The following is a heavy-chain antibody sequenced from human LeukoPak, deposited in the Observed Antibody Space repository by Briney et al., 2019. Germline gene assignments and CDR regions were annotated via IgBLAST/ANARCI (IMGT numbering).Heavy chain of an antibody. CDR3: TTVPLGGRYYYYGMDI. CDR2: IKNKADGAST. V-gene: IGHV3-15*01. J-gene: IGHJ6*02. CDR1: GFAFSNAW. Sequence: GGSLRLSRAASGFAFSNAWMSWVRQASGKGLEWLGRIKNKADGASTDYSAPVNGRFSISRDDSKNTLYLHMNGLRTEDTAVYYCTTVPLGGRYYYYGMDIWGQGTTVAVSS. D-gene: IGHD6-25*01.